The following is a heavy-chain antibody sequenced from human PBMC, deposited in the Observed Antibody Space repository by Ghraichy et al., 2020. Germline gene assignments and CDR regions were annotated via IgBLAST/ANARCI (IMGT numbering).Heavy chain of an antibody. Sequence: GGSLRLSCAASGFNFKSYSMSWVRQAPGKGLEWISYITDSGSTIYYADSVKGRFTISRDNAKDSLYLQMKNLREEDTAMYHCAFSLPPNSFDSNGAGHDALDIWGQGTMVTVSS. CDR2: ITDSGSTI. D-gene: IGHD3-22*01. V-gene: IGHV3-48*02. J-gene: IGHJ3*02. CDR1: GFNFKSYS. CDR3: AFSLPPNSFDSNGAGHDALDI.